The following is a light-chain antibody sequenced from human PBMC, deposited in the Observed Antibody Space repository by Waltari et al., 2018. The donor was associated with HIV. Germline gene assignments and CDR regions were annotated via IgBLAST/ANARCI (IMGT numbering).Light chain of an antibody. V-gene: IGLV3-25*03. CDR1: SLPKRY. CDR3: QSTDFDGTWV. J-gene: IGLJ3*02. Sequence: SYDLTQTPSVSVSPGQTARINCSRGSLPKRYSSWYRQKAGQATVLLIYKDIARPSGIPVRISVSESGTGFTLTISGVQAEDEGDYFCQSTDFDGTWVFGGGTKLTVL. CDR2: KDI.